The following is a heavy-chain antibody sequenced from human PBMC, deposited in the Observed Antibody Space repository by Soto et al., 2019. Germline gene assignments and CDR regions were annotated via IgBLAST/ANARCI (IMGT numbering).Heavy chain of an antibody. Sequence: QVQLVQSGAEVKKPGASVKVSCRASGYTFTSYAIHWVRQAPGQRPEWMGWINTANDNTKYSQKFQGRVTITSDTSASIVYMDLSSLRSEDTAVYYCARGSSWSYFDYWGQGPLVTVSS. V-gene: IGHV1-3*04. CDR1: GYTFTSYA. CDR3: ARGSSWSYFDY. CDR2: INTANDNT. D-gene: IGHD6-13*01. J-gene: IGHJ4*02.